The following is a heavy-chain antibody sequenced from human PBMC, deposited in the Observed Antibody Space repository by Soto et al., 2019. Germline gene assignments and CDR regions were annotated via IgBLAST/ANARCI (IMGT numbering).Heavy chain of an antibody. CDR3: ARDNTLFYDYIWGSYRYTGSYFDY. CDR2: INAGNGNT. J-gene: IGHJ4*02. Sequence: ASVKVSCKASGYTFTSYAMHWVRQAPGQRLEWMGWINAGNGNTKYSQKFQGRVTITRDTSASTAYMELSSLRSDDTAVYYCARDNTLFYDYIWGSYRYTGSYFDYWGQGTLVTVSS. CDR1: GYTFTSYA. D-gene: IGHD3-16*02. V-gene: IGHV1-3*01.